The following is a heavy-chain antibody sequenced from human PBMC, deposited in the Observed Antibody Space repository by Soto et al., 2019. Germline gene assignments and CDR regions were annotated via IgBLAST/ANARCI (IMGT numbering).Heavy chain of an antibody. CDR3: ANCGCDCHSEGHYFDY. CDR1: GFTFSSDV. J-gene: IGHJ4*02. V-gene: IGHV3-23*01. Sequence: EVQLSESGGGLVQPGGSLRLSCAASGFTFSSDVMGWVRQAPGKGLEWVSVIRSSTGDIYYADSVKGRFTISRDSSKNTLYLQMNYLRAEDTALYYCANCGCDCHSEGHYFDYWGQGSLVTVSS. D-gene: IGHD2-21*02. CDR2: IRSSTGDI.